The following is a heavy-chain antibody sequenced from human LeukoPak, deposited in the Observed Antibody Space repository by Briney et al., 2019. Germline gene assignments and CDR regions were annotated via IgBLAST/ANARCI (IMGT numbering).Heavy chain of an antibody. CDR2: ISTSSSYI. Sequence: SGGSLGLSCAASGFSFSSYTMNWVRQAPGKGLEWVSSISTSSSYIYYADSVKGRFSISRDNAKNSLYLQMNSLRAEDTAVYYCARVRYCSGGSCYGNWYDPWGQGTLVTVSS. D-gene: IGHD2-15*01. J-gene: IGHJ5*02. CDR1: GFSFSSYT. CDR3: ARVRYCSGGSCYGNWYDP. V-gene: IGHV3-21*01.